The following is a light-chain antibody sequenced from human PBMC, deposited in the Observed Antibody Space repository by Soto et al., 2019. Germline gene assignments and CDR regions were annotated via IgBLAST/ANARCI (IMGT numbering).Light chain of an antibody. CDR2: GAS. Sequence: EIVLTQSPGTLSLSPGERATLSCRASQSVSSSYLAWYQQKPGQAPRLLIYGASSRASGIPDRFSGSGSGTDVTLTISRLEPEDFAVYYCQQYGRAPGRTFGQGIKVETK. V-gene: IGKV3-20*01. CDR3: QQYGRAPGRT. CDR1: QSVSSSY. J-gene: IGKJ1*01.